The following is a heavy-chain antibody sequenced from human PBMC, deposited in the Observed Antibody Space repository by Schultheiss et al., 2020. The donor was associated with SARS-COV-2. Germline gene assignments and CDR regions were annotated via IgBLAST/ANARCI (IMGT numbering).Heavy chain of an antibody. CDR2: IKQDGSEK. CDR1: GFTVSSNY. CDR3: ARAVEQQLVGDAFDI. Sequence: GGSLRLSCAASGFTVSSNYMSWVRQAPGKGLEWVANIKQDGSEKYYVDSVKGRFTISRDNAKNSLYLQMNSLRAEDTAVYYCARAVEQQLVGDAFDIWGQGTMVTVSS. J-gene: IGHJ3*02. D-gene: IGHD6-13*01. V-gene: IGHV3-7*01.